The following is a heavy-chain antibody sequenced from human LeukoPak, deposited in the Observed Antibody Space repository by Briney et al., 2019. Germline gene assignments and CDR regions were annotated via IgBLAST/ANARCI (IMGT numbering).Heavy chain of an antibody. J-gene: IGHJ4*02. CDR2: ISYDGSNK. CDR3: ARDSKPGEDYDFWSGYYKRFDY. D-gene: IGHD3-3*01. CDR1: GFTFSSYG. Sequence: GGSLRLSCAASGFTFSSYGMHWVRQAPGKGLEWVAVISYDGSNKYYADSVKGRFTISRDNAKNSLYLQMNSLRAEDTAVYYCARDSKPGEDYDFWSGYYKRFDYWGQGTLVTVSS. V-gene: IGHV3-30*03.